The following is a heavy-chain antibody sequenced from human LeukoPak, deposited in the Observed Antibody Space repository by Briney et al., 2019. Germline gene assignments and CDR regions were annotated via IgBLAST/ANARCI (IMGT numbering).Heavy chain of an antibody. CDR2: IYPGDSDT. Sequence: GESLKISCRSSGYSFSNYWIAWVRQMPGKGLEWMGIIYPGDSDTRDSPSFQGQVTISADKSIGTAYLQWSSLKASDTAIYYCARSAQLKWFRSPPRPYYYAVDVWGQGTTVTVSS. J-gene: IGHJ6*02. D-gene: IGHD3-10*01. CDR3: ARSAQLKWFRSPPRPYYYAVDV. V-gene: IGHV5-51*01. CDR1: GYSFSNYW.